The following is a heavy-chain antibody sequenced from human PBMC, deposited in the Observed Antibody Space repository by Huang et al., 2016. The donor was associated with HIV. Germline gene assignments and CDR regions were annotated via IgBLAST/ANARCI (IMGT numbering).Heavy chain of an antibody. D-gene: IGHD2-15*01. CDR3: ARDRITQCNGGRCYSDWSDP. V-gene: IGHV4-30-4*08. Sequence: QVQLRESGPGPVKPSQTLSLTCTVSGDSISRGGYLWGWIRQSPGKGLEWIGSIYYTGTTSYNPSLRSRVTMSVDTSKNQFSLRLTSVTAEDTAVYYCARDRITQCNGGRCYSDWSDPWGQGTLVIVSS. CDR2: IYYTGTT. J-gene: IGHJ5*02. CDR1: GDSISRGGYL.